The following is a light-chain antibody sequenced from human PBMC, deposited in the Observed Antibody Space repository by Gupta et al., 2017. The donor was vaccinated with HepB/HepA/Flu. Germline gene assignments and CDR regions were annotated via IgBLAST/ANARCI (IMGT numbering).Light chain of an antibody. CDR3: QQANSYPLT. CDR1: QSISSW. J-gene: IGKJ1*01. CDR2: AAS. Sequence: DIQMTKSPSSLSASVGDRVTITCRASQSISSWLGWYQQKPEKAPNLLIYAASSLQSGVPSRFSGSGSGTDFTLTISSLQPEDFATYYCQQANSYPLTFGHGPKVEI. V-gene: IGKV1-12*01.